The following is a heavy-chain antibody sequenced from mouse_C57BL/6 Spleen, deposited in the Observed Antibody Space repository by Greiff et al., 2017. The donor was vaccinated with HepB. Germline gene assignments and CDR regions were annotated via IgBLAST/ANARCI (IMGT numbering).Heavy chain of an antibody. CDR3: AMPVLLYYVYDYYYAMDY. Sequence: EVQLVESGGGLVKPGGSLKLSCAASGFTFSDYGMHWVRQAPEKGLEWVAYISSGSSTIYYADTVKGRFTISRDNAKNTLFLQMTSLRSEDTAMYYCAMPVLLYYVYDYYYAMDYWSQGTSVTVSS. CDR1: GFTFSDYG. D-gene: IGHD2-2*01. CDR2: ISSGSSTI. V-gene: IGHV5-17*01. J-gene: IGHJ4*01.